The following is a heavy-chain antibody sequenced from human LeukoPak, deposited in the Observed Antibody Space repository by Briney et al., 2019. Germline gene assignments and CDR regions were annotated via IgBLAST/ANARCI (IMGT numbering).Heavy chain of an antibody. CDR3: ARHYVRRFTAPTESSAFDP. Sequence: SETLSLTCTVSGGSIGTSNYYWGWIRQPPGKGLEWIASIFYNGNPYYSPSLKSRVTISVDTSKNQFSLKLDSVTAADTARYYCARHYVRRFTAPTESSAFDPWGQGTLVTVSS. V-gene: IGHV4-39*01. CDR1: GGSIGTSNYY. J-gene: IGHJ5*02. CDR2: IFYNGNP. D-gene: IGHD4-11*01.